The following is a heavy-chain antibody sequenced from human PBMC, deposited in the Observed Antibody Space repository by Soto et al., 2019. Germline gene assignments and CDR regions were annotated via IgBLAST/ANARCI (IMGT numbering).Heavy chain of an antibody. V-gene: IGHV3-48*03. CDR2: ISRGATTT. CDR1: GVTFRSLE. D-gene: IGHD3-9*01. Sequence: GGSLRLSCAVSGVTFRSLEMDWVRQAAGKGPEWISYISRGATTTYYADSVRGRFTISRDDAENSVFLQMDSLRVEDTAIYFCATRSTDYYFYWGQGTLVTVSS. CDR3: ATRSTDYYFY. J-gene: IGHJ4*02.